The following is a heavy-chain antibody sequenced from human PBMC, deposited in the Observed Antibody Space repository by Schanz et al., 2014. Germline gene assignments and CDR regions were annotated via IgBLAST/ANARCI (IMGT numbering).Heavy chain of an antibody. D-gene: IGHD3-10*01. J-gene: IGHJ5*02. CDR1: GYTFTDYG. Sequence: QVQLVQSGGEMKKPGASVKVSCKASGYTFTDYGLSWVRQAPGQGLEWLGWIRPDNGHTTYSQKVRDRVIFTTDTSANTAYMELSGLRSEDTAVYYCARERGVRGGGVWKVNWFDPWGQGTLGTVSS. CDR2: IRPDNGHT. V-gene: IGHV1-18*01. CDR3: ARERGVRGGGVWKVNWFDP.